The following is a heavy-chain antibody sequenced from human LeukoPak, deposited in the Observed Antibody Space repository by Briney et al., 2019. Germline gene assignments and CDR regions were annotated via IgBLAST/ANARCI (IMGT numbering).Heavy chain of an antibody. CDR3: ARDLKDYDILTGLVP. CDR1: GGSISSSSYY. CDR2: IYYSGST. Sequence: SETLSLTCTVSGGSISSSSYYWGWIRQPPGKGLEWIGSIYYSGSTYYNPSLKSRVTISVDTSKNQFSLKLSSVTAADTAVYYCARDLKDYDILTGLVPWGQGTLDTVSS. J-gene: IGHJ5*02. D-gene: IGHD3-9*01. V-gene: IGHV4-39*07.